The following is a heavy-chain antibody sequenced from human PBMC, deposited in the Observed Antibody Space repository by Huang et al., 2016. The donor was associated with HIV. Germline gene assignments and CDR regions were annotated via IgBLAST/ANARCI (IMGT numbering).Heavy chain of an antibody. V-gene: IGHV3-21*01. Sequence: EVQLVESGGGLVKPGGSLRLSCAASGFTFSSFSMNWVRQAPGKVLEGVSSIDPSSNYTYYTDALKGRFTVARDNARNSLYLQMNSLRAEDTAVYYCARDLPATGGDAFDIWGHGTVITVSS. CDR2: IDPSSNYT. CDR1: GFTFSSFS. D-gene: IGHD7-27*01. J-gene: IGHJ3*02. CDR3: ARDLPATGGDAFDI.